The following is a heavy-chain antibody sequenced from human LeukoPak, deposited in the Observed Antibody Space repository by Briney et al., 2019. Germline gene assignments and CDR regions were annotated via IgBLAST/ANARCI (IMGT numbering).Heavy chain of an antibody. CDR3: ARDYDSSGYYYVY. CDR2: IKQDGSEK. J-gene: IGHJ4*02. Sequence: GGSLRLSCAASGSTFSSYWMSWVRQAPGEGLEWVANIKQDGSEKYYVDSVKGRFTISRDNAKNSLYLQMNSLRAEDTAVYYCARDYDSSGYYYVYWGQGTLVTVSS. CDR1: GSTFSSYW. V-gene: IGHV3-7*05. D-gene: IGHD3-22*01.